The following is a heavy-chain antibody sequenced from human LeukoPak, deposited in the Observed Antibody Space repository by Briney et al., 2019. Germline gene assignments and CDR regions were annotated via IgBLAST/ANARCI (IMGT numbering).Heavy chain of an antibody. CDR2: IRSKANSYAT. V-gene: IGHV3-73*01. CDR1: GFTFSGSA. D-gene: IGHD6-6*01. CDR3: THLYSSSPGNY. J-gene: IGHJ4*02. Sequence: GGSLRLSCAASGFTFSGSAMHWVRQASGKGLEWVGRIRSKANSYATAYAASVKGRFTISRDDSKNTAYLQMNSLKTEDTAVYYCTHLYSSSPGNYWGQGTLVTVSS.